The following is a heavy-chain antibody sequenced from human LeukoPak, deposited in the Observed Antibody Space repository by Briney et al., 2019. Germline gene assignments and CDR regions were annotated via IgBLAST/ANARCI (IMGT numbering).Heavy chain of an antibody. CDR3: AKSSQRKTPSLVSFFDS. CDR2: ITGSGEGT. D-gene: IGHD2-8*01. J-gene: IGHJ4*02. CDR1: GFTFTSYA. V-gene: IGHV3-23*01. Sequence: GSLRLSCEASGFTFTSYALSWVRQAPGKGLEWVSGITGSGEGTNYADSVKGRFTISRDNSRDTLFLQMTTLRAEDTAVYYCAKSSQRKTPSLVSFFDSWGQGTLVTVSS.